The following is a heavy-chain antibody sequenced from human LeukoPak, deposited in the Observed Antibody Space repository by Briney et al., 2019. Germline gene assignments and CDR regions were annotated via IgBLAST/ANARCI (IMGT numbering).Heavy chain of an antibody. CDR2: LYTGGET. CDR3: ARGFAPAYNFGVFDG. CDR1: GFSVSNNY. Sequence: PGGSLRLSCAASGFSVSNNYMIWVRQAPAKGLEWVSLLYTGGETNYADSVKGRFTISRDNSKNTVSLQMNSLRAEDTAVYYCARGFAPAYNFGVFDGWGQGTLVTVSS. V-gene: IGHV3-53*01. D-gene: IGHD5-18*01. J-gene: IGHJ4*02.